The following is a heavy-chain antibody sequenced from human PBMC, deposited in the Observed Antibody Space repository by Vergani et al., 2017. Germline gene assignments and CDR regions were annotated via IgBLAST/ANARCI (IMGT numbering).Heavy chain of an antibody. V-gene: IGHV3-23*01. CDR1: GFTFSSYA. CDR2: ISGSGGST. CDR3: ARQQQLDIYYYYGMDV. J-gene: IGHJ6*02. D-gene: IGHD6-13*01. Sequence: EVQLLESGGGLVQPGGSLRLSCAASGFTFSSYAMSWVRQAPGKGLEWVSAISGSGGSTYYADSVKGRFTISRDNAKNSLYLQMNSLRAEDTAVYYCARQQQLDIYYYYGMDVWGQGTTVTVSS.